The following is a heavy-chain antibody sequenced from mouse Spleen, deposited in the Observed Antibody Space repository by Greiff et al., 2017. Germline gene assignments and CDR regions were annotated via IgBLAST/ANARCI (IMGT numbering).Heavy chain of an antibody. V-gene: IGHV1-47*01. J-gene: IGHJ1*01. CDR2: FHPYNDDT. Sequence: QVQLQQSGAELVKPGASVKMSCKASGYTFTTYPIEWVKQNHGKSLEWIGNFHPYNDDTKYNEKFKGKATLTVEKSSSTVYLELSRLTSDDSAVYYCARHYGSSYGYWYFDVWGAGTTVTVSS. CDR1: GYTFTTYP. D-gene: IGHD1-1*01. CDR3: ARHYGSSYGYWYFDV.